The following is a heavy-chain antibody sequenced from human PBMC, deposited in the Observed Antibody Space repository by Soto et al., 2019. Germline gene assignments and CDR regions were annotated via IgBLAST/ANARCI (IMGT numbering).Heavy chain of an antibody. J-gene: IGHJ3*02. V-gene: IGHV4-59*01. CDR2: IYYSGST. D-gene: IGHD3-10*01. CDR1: GGSISSYY. CDR3: ARYKRVRGVIKAFDI. Sequence: PSETLSLTCTVSGGSISSYYWSWIRQPPGKGLEWIGYIYYSGSTNYNPSLKSRVTISVDTSKNQFSLKLSSVTAADTAVYYCARYKRVRGVIKAFDIWGQGTMVTVSS.